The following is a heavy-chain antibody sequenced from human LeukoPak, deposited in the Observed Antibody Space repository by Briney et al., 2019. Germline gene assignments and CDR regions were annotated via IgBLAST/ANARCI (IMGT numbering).Heavy chain of an antibody. V-gene: IGHV5-51*01. D-gene: IGHD2-15*01. CDR2: IYPGDSDT. Sequence: GESLKISRRGSGYSFTTYWIGWVRQMPGKGLEWMGIIYPGDSDTRYSPSFQGQVTMSADKSINTAYLQWSRLKSSDTAMYYCARRQGCSSSSCPPDSWGKGTLVTVSS. CDR3: ARRQGCSSSSCPPDS. J-gene: IGHJ4*02. CDR1: GYSFTTYW.